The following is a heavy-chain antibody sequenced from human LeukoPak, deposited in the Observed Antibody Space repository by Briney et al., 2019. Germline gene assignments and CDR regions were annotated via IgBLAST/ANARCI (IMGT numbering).Heavy chain of an antibody. CDR1: GGSISSSSYY. CDR3: ARHRANYYDSSGYYSDYFDY. V-gene: IGHV4-39*01. CDR2: IYYSGST. D-gene: IGHD3-22*01. Sequence: SETLSLTCTVSGGSISSSSYYWGWIRQPPGKGLEWIGSIYYSGSTYYNPSLKSRVTISVDTSKNQFSLKLSSVTAADTAVYYCARHRANYYDSSGYYSDYFDYWGQGTLVTVSS. J-gene: IGHJ4*02.